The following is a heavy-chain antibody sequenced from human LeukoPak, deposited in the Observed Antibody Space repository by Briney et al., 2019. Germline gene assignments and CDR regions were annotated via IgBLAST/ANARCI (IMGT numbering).Heavy chain of an antibody. V-gene: IGHV3-30*03. Sequence: GGSLRLSCAASGFIFSSYGMHWVRQAPGKGLEWVAVISDDGSNKYYGDSVKGRLTISRDNSKNTLYLQMNSLRAEDTAVYYCVRIYGERDFWGQGTLVTVSS. J-gene: IGHJ4*02. CDR2: ISDDGSNK. D-gene: IGHD3-10*01. CDR3: VRIYGERDF. CDR1: GFIFSSYG.